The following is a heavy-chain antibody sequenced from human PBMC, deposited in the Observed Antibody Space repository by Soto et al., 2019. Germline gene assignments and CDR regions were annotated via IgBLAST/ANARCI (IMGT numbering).Heavy chain of an antibody. CDR1: GYTFTKYY. V-gene: IGHV1-2*02. Sequence: QVPLVQSGAEVKKPGASVKVSCKASGYTFTKYYIHWVRQAPGQGLEWMGWINPTSGATNYAQKFQGGVTMTRDTSISTAYMDLSSLTSDDTAVYYCVRGVDCSGGNCSSADYWGQGTLITVSS. J-gene: IGHJ4*02. D-gene: IGHD2-15*01. CDR3: VRGVDCSGGNCSSADY. CDR2: INPTSGAT.